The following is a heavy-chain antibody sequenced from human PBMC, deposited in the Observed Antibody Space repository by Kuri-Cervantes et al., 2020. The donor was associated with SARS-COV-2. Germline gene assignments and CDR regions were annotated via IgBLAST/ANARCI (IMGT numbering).Heavy chain of an antibody. J-gene: IGHJ5*02. CDR3: ARSFRYSVSWSNCFDP. Sequence: SETLTLPCAVYGGSFSGYYWSWIPQPPGKGLEWIGEIKHSGSTNYNPSLKGRVTISVDTSKNQFSLKLSSVTAADTAVYYCARSFRYSVSWSNCFDPWGQGTLVTVSS. CDR2: IKHSGST. CDR1: GGSFSGYY. V-gene: IGHV4-34*01. D-gene: IGHD1-26*01.